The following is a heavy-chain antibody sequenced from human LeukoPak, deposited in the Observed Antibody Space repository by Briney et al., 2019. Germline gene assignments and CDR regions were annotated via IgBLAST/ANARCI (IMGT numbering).Heavy chain of an antibody. CDR2: INSDGSST. J-gene: IGHJ3*02. CDR1: GFTFSSYW. V-gene: IGHV3-74*01. CDR3: ARRSAAKDAFDI. D-gene: IGHD6-25*01. Sequence: GGSLRLSCAASGFTFSSYWMHWVRQAPGKGLVWVSRINSDGSSTTYADPVKGRFTISRDNAKNTLYLQMNSLRAEDTAVYYCARRSAAKDAFDIWGQGTMVTVSS.